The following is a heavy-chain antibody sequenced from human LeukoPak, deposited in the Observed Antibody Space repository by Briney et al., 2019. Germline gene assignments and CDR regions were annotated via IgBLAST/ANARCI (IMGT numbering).Heavy chain of an antibody. Sequence: ASVKVSCKASGYTFTSYGISWVRQAPGQGLEWMGWISAYNGNTNYAQKLQGRVTMTTDTSASTAYMELRSLRSDDTAVYYCARDLYSSIVVPLVSYYYYMDVWGKGTTVTVSS. CDR3: ARDLYSSIVVPLVSYYYYMDV. CDR2: ISAYNGNT. V-gene: IGHV1-18*01. J-gene: IGHJ6*03. CDR1: GYTFTSYG. D-gene: IGHD2-15*01.